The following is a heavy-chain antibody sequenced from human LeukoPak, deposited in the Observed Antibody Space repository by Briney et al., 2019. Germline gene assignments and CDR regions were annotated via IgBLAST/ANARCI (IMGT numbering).Heavy chain of an antibody. CDR3: ASGTSTYYELYF. Sequence: PSETLSLTCTVSGGSISSSTYYWGWIRQPPGKGLEWIGSFFYSGSTYYNPSLKSRLTMSVGTSNNQFSLKLMSVTAADTAVYYCASGTSTYYELYFWGQGTLVTVSS. V-gene: IGHV4-39*01. CDR1: GGSISSSTYY. CDR2: FFYSGST. J-gene: IGHJ4*02. D-gene: IGHD3-3*01.